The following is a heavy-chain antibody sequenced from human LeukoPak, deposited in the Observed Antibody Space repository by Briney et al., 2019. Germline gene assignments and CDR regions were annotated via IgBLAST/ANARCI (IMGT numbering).Heavy chain of an antibody. CDR3: AKAFSAAGTHAIDY. CDR2: ISWNSGSI. J-gene: IGHJ4*02. CDR1: GFTFDDYA. V-gene: IGHV3-9*01. Sequence: GGSLRLSCAASGFTFDDYAMPWVRQAPGKGLEWVSGISWNSGSIGYADSVKGRFTISRDNAKNSLYLQMNSLRAEDTALYYCAKAFSAAGTHAIDYWGQGTLVTVSS. D-gene: IGHD6-13*01.